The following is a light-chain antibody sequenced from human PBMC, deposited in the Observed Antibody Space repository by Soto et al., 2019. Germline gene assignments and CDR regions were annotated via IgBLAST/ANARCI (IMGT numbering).Light chain of an antibody. CDR3: CSYAGSHFL. V-gene: IGLV2-11*01. CDR1: SSDVGGYNY. CDR2: DVS. Sequence: QSVPTQPRSVSGSPGQSVTISCTGTSSDVGGYNYVSWYQQHPGKAPKLMIYDVSQRPSGVPDRFSGSKSGNTASLTISGLQAEDEADYYCCSYAGSHFLFGGGTKLTVL. J-gene: IGLJ2*01.